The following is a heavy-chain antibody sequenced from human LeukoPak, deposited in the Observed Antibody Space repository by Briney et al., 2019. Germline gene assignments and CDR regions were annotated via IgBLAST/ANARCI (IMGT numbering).Heavy chain of an antibody. V-gene: IGHV3-21*01. CDR3: ARVPYYYILTGYYDGAFDI. J-gene: IGHJ3*02. CDR1: GFTFSSYS. D-gene: IGHD3-9*01. CDR2: ISSSSSYI. Sequence: PGGSLRLSCAASGFTFSSYSMNWVRQAPGKGLEWVSSISSSSSYIYYADSVKGRFTISRDNAKNSLYLQMNSLRAEDTAVYYCARVPYYYILTGYYDGAFDIWGQGTMVTVSS.